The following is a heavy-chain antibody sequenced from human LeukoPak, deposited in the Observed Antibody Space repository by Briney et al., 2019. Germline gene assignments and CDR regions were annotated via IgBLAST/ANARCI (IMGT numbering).Heavy chain of an antibody. D-gene: IGHD3-22*01. J-gene: IGHJ4*02. CDR1: GFTFSSYS. CDR2: ISSSSSTI. V-gene: IGHV3-48*02. Sequence: GGSLRLSCEASGFTFSSYSMNWVRQAPGKGLEWVSYISSSSSTIYYADSVKGRFTISRDNAKNSLYLQMNSLRDEDTAVYYCASYRASYYYDSSGDFDYWGQGTLVTVSS. CDR3: ASYRASYYYDSSGDFDY.